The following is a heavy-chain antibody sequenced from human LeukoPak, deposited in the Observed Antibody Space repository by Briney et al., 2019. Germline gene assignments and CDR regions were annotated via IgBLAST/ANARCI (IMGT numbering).Heavy chain of an antibody. CDR1: GGSISSYY. D-gene: IGHD3-10*01. Sequence: SETLSLTSTVSGGSISSYYWSWIRQPAGKGLEWIGRIYTSGSTNYNPSLKSRVTMSVDTSKNQFSLKLSSVTAADTAVYYCAGADGSGSYQPIDYWGQGTLVTVSS. CDR2: IYTSGST. V-gene: IGHV4-4*07. J-gene: IGHJ4*02. CDR3: AGADGSGSYQPIDY.